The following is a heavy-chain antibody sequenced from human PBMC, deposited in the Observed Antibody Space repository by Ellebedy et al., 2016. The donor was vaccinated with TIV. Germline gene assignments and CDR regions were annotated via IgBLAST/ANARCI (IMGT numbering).Heavy chain of an antibody. D-gene: IGHD3-22*01. CDR1: GFIISGDW. CDR2: FEGHGRRT. V-gene: IGHV3-7*01. Sequence: PGGSLRLSCAASGFIISGDWMSWVRKAPGRGRCWTPRFEGHGRRTNYVDSVKGRFTISRDNAKNSLYLQMNSLSAEDTAVYYCARAASGKVVVNHWGYWGQGTLVTVSS. CDR3: ARAASGKVVVNHWGY. J-gene: IGHJ4*02.